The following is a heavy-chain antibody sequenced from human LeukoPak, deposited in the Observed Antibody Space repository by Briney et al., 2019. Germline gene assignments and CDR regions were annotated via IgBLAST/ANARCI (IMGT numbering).Heavy chain of an antibody. Sequence: GESLKISCKGSRYSFTSYWIGWVRQLPGKGLEWMGIIYPGDSDTRYSPSFQGQVTISADKSISTAYLQWSSLKASDTAMYYCARQYCSGGSCYSSFDYWGQGTLVTVSS. CDR1: RYSFTSYW. D-gene: IGHD2-15*01. J-gene: IGHJ4*02. CDR2: IYPGDSDT. CDR3: ARQYCSGGSCYSSFDY. V-gene: IGHV5-51*01.